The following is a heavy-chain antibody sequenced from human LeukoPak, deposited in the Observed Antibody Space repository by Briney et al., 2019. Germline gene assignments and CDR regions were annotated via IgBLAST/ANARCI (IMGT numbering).Heavy chain of an antibody. Sequence: GGSLRLSCAASGFTFSSYGMHWVRQAPGKGLEWVAVISYDGSNKYYVDSVKGRFTISRDNSKNTLYLQMNSLRAEDTAVYYCAKDNRNDFEQNWFDPWGQGTLVTVSS. CDR1: GFTFSSYG. CDR2: ISYDGSNK. V-gene: IGHV3-30*18. J-gene: IGHJ5*02. D-gene: IGHD3-3*01. CDR3: AKDNRNDFEQNWFDP.